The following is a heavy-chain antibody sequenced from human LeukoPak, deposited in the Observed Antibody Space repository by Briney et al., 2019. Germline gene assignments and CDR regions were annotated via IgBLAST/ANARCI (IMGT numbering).Heavy chain of an antibody. D-gene: IGHD2-2*01. V-gene: IGHV4-34*01. CDR2: INHSGST. CDR3: ARGAGYCSSTSCYGTGPSFDY. CDR1: GGSFSGYY. Sequence: SETLSLTCAVYGGSFSGYYWSWIRQPPGKGPEWIGEINHSGSTNYNPSLKSRVTISVDTSKNQFYLKLSSVTAADTAVYYCARGAGYCSSTSCYGTGPSFDYWGQGTLVTVSS. J-gene: IGHJ4*02.